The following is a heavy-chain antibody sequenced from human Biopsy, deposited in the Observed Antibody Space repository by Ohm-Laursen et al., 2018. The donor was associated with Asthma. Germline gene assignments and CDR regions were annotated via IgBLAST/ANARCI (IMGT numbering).Heavy chain of an antibody. V-gene: IGHV1-69*13. D-gene: IGHD2-2*01. J-gene: IGHJ4*02. CDR2: INSVFGTT. Sequence: GASVKVSCKSPGGTFNTHVIGWVRQAPGQGLEWMGGINSVFGTTTYPQKFQDRVTITADDSTSTVYMELSSLRSEDTAVYYCARKAGSCISRTCYSLDFWGQGTLVTVSS. CDR3: ARKAGSCISRTCYSLDF. CDR1: GGTFNTHV.